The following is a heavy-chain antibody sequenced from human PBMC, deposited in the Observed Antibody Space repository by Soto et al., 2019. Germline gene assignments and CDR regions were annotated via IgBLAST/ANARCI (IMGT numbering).Heavy chain of an antibody. CDR2: ISGSRGST. CDR3: AKYLPYYYDSSGYYGYYYGMDV. D-gene: IGHD3-22*01. V-gene: IGHV3-23*01. CDR1: GFTFSSYA. J-gene: IGHJ6*02. Sequence: GGSLRLSCAASGFTFSSYAMSWVRQAPGKGLEWVSAISGSRGSTYYADSVKGRFTISRDNSKNTLYLQMNSLRAEDTAVYYCAKYLPYYYDSSGYYGYYYGMDVWGQGTTVTVSS.